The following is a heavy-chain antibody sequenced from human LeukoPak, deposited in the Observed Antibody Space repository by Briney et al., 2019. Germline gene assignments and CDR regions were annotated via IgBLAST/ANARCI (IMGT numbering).Heavy chain of an antibody. Sequence: PSETLSLTCTVSGGSISSYYWSWIRQPQGKGLEWIGYIYYSGSTNYNPSLKSRVTISVDTSKNQFSLKLSSVTAADTAVYYCARDIASSSYYYYGMDVWGQGTTVTVSS. CDR2: IYYSGST. CDR3: ARDIASSSYYYYGMDV. J-gene: IGHJ6*02. V-gene: IGHV4-59*01. CDR1: GGSISSYY. D-gene: IGHD6-6*01.